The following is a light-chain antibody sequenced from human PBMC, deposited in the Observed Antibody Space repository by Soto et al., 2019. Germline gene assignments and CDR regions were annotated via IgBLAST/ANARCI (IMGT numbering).Light chain of an antibody. CDR3: QNYNSSPFT. J-gene: IGKJ4*01. V-gene: IGKV1-27*01. CDR1: HDIGNS. Sequence: DLRMTQSPPSLSASVGDRVTVTCRASHDIGNSLAWYQHRPGKSPRLLIYDASSLQSGVPSRFSGSGSGTHFTLAISSLRPEDVGSFYCQNYNSSPFTFGGGTKVEVK. CDR2: DAS.